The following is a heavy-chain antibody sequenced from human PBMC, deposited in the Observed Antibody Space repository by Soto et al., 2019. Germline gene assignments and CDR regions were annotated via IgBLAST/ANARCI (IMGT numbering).Heavy chain of an antibody. Sequence: SETLSLTCAVYGGSFSGYYWSWIRQPPWKGLEWIGEINHSGSTNYNPSLKSRVTISVDTSKNQFSLKLSSVTAADTAVYYCAGYCTNGVCYTGIDYWGQGTLVTVS. CDR2: INHSGST. D-gene: IGHD2-8*01. V-gene: IGHV4-34*01. J-gene: IGHJ4*02. CDR1: GGSFSGYY. CDR3: AGYCTNGVCYTGIDY.